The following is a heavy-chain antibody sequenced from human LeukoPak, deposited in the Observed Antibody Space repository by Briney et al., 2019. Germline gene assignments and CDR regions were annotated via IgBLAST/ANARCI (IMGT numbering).Heavy chain of an antibody. V-gene: IGHV3-53*01. Sequence: GGSLRLSCAASGFTVSSNYMSWVRQAPGKGLEWVSVVYSGGSTYYADSVKGRFTISRDNSKNTLYLQMNSLRAEDTAVYYCARVAVGRGWYSSYYYYMDVWGKGTTVTVSS. CDR2: VYSGGST. J-gene: IGHJ6*03. CDR1: GFTVSSNY. D-gene: IGHD6-19*01. CDR3: ARVAVGRGWYSSYYYYMDV.